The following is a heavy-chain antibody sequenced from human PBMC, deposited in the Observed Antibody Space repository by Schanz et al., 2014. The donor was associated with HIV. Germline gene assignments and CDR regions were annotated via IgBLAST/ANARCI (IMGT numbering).Heavy chain of an antibody. Sequence: ESGGGLVQPGGSLSLSCAASGFTFKTYWMSWVRQAPGKGLEWLANIKLDGSEKYYVDSVKGRFTISRDNTKNSLYLQMNSLRAEDTAVYYCAKGPTFGVLTPADWGQGTLVTVSS. CDR2: IKLDGSEK. CDR3: AKGPTFGVLTPAD. CDR1: GFTFKTYW. D-gene: IGHD3-3*01. V-gene: IGHV3-7*03. J-gene: IGHJ4*02.